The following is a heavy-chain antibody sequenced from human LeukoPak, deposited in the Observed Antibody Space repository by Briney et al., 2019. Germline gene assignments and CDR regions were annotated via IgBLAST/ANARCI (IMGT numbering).Heavy chain of an antibody. CDR1: GFTFSSYA. Sequence: GGSLRLSCAASGFTFSSYAMSWVRQAPGKGLEWVSAISGSGGSTYYADSVKGRFTISRDNSKNTLYLQMNSLRAEDTAVYYCATHGRRLVVTLIYFDYWGQGTLVTVSS. V-gene: IGHV3-23*01. CDR2: ISGSGGST. D-gene: IGHD2-21*02. J-gene: IGHJ4*02. CDR3: ATHGRRLVVTLIYFDY.